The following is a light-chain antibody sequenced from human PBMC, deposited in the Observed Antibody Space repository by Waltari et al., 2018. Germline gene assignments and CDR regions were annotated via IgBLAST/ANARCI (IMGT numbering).Light chain of an antibody. Sequence: EIVLTQSPGTLSLSLGERATVSCRASPSVSRALAWYQQKPGQAPMLLIYGASTRATGIPDRFRGRGSGTDFSLTISRLEPDDFAVYYCQHYLRLPVTFGQGTTVEI. CDR1: PSVSRA. V-gene: IGKV3-20*01. CDR3: QHYLRLPVT. J-gene: IGKJ1*01. CDR2: GAS.